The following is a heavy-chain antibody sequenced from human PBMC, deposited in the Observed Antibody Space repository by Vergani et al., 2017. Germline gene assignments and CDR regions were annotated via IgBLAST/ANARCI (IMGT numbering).Heavy chain of an antibody. D-gene: IGHD3-10*01. Sequence: QLQLQESGPGLVKPSETLSLTCSVSGVSIRTTSYYWGWIRQSPGKGLEWIGSLLYSGTAYYNPSLKSRVTISADTSKNQFSLKLSSVTAADTAVYYCARRTTMVRGVLEIARYYFDYWGQGTLVTVSS. CDR1: GVSIRTTSYY. V-gene: IGHV4-39*01. J-gene: IGHJ4*02. CDR2: LLYSGTA. CDR3: ARRTTMVRGVLEIARYYFDY.